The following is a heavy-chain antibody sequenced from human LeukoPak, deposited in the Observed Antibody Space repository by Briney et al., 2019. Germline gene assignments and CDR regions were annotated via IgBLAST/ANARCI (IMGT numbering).Heavy chain of an antibody. V-gene: IGHV4-39*02. CDR1: GGSISSGDYY. CDR2: IYYSGST. J-gene: IGHJ4*02. Sequence: SETLSLTCTVSGGSISSGDYYWSWIRQPPGKGLEWIGSIYYSGSTYYNPSLKSRVTISVDTSKNQFSLKLSSVTAADTAVYYCARDPYSSSWYDYWGQGTLVTVSS. CDR3: ARDPYSSSWYDY. D-gene: IGHD6-13*01.